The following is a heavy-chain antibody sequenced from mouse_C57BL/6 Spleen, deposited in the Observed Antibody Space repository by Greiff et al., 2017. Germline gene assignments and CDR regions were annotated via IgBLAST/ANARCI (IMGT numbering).Heavy chain of an antibody. Sequence: QVQLKESGPELVKPGASVKISCKASGYAFSSSWMNWVKQRPGKGLEWIGRIYPGDGDTNYNGKFKGKATLTADKSSSTAYMQLSSLTSEDSAVYFCARGAGYGYPLDYWGQGTTLTVSS. CDR1: GYAFSSSW. CDR2: IYPGDGDT. J-gene: IGHJ2*01. D-gene: IGHD2-2*01. CDR3: ARGAGYGYPLDY. V-gene: IGHV1-82*01.